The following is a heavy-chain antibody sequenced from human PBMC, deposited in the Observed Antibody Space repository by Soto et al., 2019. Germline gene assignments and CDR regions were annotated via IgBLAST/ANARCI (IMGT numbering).Heavy chain of an antibody. J-gene: IGHJ4*02. D-gene: IGHD5-12*01. V-gene: IGHV3-33*01. CDR2: IWYDGSNE. CDR3: ARKRGISYTGYAPQTFDY. Sequence: GGSLILSCAASGFTFSSYGMHWVRQARGKGLEWVASIWYDGSNEYYADSVKGRFTISRDNSKNTLYLQMNSLGAEDTAVYYCARKRGISYTGYAPQTFDYWGQGS. CDR1: GFTFSSYG.